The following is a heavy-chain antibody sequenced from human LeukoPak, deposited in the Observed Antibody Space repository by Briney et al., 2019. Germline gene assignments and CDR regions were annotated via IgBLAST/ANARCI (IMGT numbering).Heavy chain of an antibody. CDR1: GFTFSSYS. CDR3: ARVKWSIDAFDI. Sequence: GGSLRLSCAASGFTFSSYSMNWVRQAPGKGLEWVSFIYSGTIHYSDSVKGRFTISRDNAKNSLYLQMNSLRAEDTAVYYCARVKWSIDAFDIWGQGTMVTVSS. J-gene: IGHJ3*02. V-gene: IGHV3-21*01. CDR2: IYSGTI. D-gene: IGHD2-15*01.